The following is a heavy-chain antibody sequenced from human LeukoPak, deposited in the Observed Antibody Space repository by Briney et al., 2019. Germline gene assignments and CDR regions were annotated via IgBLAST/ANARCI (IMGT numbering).Heavy chain of an antibody. V-gene: IGHV1-2*06. CDR3: ARDLATTVTRRYYLDY. D-gene: IGHD4-17*01. J-gene: IGHJ4*02. CDR2: INPNSGGT. CDR1: GYTFTGYY. Sequence: ASVKVSCKASGYTFTGYYMHWVRQAPGQGLEWMGRINPNSGGTNYAQKLQGRVTMTTDTSTSTAYMELRSLRSDDTAVYYCARDLATTVTRRYYLDYWGQGTLVTVSS.